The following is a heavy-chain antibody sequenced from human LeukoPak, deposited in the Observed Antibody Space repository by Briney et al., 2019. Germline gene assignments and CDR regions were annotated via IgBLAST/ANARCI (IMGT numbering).Heavy chain of an antibody. CDR3: AREMDSSGYYLDY. CDR1: GGSISSYY. V-gene: IGHV4-59*01. CDR2: IYYSGST. Sequence: SETLSLTCTVSGGSISSYYWSWIRQPPGKGLEWIGSIYYSGSTNYNPSLKSRVTISVDTSKNQFSLKLSSVTAADTAVYYCAREMDSSGYYLDYWGQGTLVTVSS. D-gene: IGHD3-22*01. J-gene: IGHJ4*02.